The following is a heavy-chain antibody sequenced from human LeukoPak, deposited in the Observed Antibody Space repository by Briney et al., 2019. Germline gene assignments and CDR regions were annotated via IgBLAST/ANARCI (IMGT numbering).Heavy chain of an antibody. V-gene: IGHV3-74*01. CDR3: ARAYSSTETNAFDP. D-gene: IGHD6-13*01. CDR1: GFSFSDYW. J-gene: IGHJ5*02. Sequence: GGSLRLSCAASGFSFSDYWMHWVRQAAGKGLVWVSRISPDGSSTTYGDSVKGRFTISRDNAKNTLYLQMSSLRADDTAMYYCARAYSSTETNAFDPWGQGTLVTVSS. CDR2: ISPDGSST.